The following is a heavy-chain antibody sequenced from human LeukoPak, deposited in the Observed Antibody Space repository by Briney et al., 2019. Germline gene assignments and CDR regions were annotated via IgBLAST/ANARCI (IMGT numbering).Heavy chain of an antibody. D-gene: IGHD1-26*01. CDR2: VSWNDFK. V-gene: IGHV2-5*01. J-gene: IGHJ4*02. CDR1: GFSLTTSEVG. CDR3: ARFLHSGTYRFDY. Sequence: SGPPLVEPTQTLTLTCAVSGFSLTTSEVGVGWIRQPPRKALEWLALVSWNDFKSFSPSLKSRLTITKETSKDQVVLTMTNMDPVDTATYYCARFLHSGTYRFDYWGQGTLVTVSS.